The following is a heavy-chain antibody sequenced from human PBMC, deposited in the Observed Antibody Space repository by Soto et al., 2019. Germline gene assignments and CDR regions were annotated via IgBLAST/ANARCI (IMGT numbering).Heavy chain of an antibody. J-gene: IGHJ6*02. CDR3: ARFELGSGWRPYYYYYGMDV. CDR1: GFTFSSYW. Sequence: GGSLRLSCAASGFTFSSYWMSWVRQAPGKGLEWVANIKQDGSEKYYVDSVKGRFTISRDNAKNSLYLQMNSLRAEDTAVYYCARFELGSGWRPYYYYYGMDVWGQGTTVTVSS. CDR2: IKQDGSEK. D-gene: IGHD6-19*01. V-gene: IGHV3-7*01.